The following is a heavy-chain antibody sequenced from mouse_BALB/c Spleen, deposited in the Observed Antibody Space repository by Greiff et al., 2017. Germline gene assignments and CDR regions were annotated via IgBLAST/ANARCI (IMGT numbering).Heavy chain of an antibody. J-gene: IGHJ2*01. D-gene: IGHD2-3*01. CDR2: ISSGGSYT. CDR3: ARVYDGYIDY. Sequence: EVKLVESGGGLVKPGGSLKLSCAASGFTFSSYAMSWVRQTPEKRLEWVATISSGGSYTYYPDSVKGRFTISRDNAKNTLYLQMSSLRSEDTAMYYCARVYDGYIDYWGQGTTLTVSS. V-gene: IGHV5-9-3*01. CDR1: GFTFSSYA.